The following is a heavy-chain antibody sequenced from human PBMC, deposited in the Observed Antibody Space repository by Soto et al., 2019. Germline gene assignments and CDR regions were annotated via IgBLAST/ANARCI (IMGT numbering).Heavy chain of an antibody. Sequence: QVQLVQSGAEVRKPGASVKVSCKSSGYTFINHGIFWVRQAPGQGLEWMAWIYPYNGNTNYAQKFLGRVTLTTDTSTSTAYMDLRSPTSDDTAIYYCARDLNGAAGGRYWGQGTLVTVSS. CDR2: IYPYNGNT. D-gene: IGHD6-13*01. CDR3: ARDLNGAAGGRY. V-gene: IGHV1-18*01. CDR1: GYTFINHG. J-gene: IGHJ4*02.